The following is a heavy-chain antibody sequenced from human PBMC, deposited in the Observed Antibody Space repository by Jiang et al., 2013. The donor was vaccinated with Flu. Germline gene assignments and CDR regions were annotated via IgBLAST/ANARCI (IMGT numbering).Heavy chain of an antibody. Sequence: GLVKPSETLSLTCTVSGGSISSSGYYWGWIRQPPGKGLEWIGSIYYGGSTYYNPSLKSRVTISVDTSKNQFSLKLTSVTAADTAVYYCARHRPSGSYLTPFDYWGQGTLVTVSS. D-gene: IGHD1-26*01. CDR1: GGSISSSGYY. V-gene: IGHV4-39*01. CDR2: IYYGGST. CDR3: ARHRPSGSYLTPFDY. J-gene: IGHJ4*02.